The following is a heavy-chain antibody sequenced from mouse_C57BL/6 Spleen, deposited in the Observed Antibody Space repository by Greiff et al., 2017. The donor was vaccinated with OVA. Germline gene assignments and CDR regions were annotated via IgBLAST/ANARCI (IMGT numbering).Heavy chain of an antibody. J-gene: IGHJ2*01. Sequence: EVKLQESGPGLVKPSQSLSLTCSVTGYSITSGYYWNWIRQFPGNKLEWMGYISYDGSNNYNPSLKNRISITRDTSKNQFFLKLNSVTTEDTATYYWAREGDGSSFTFDYWGQGTTLTVSS. CDR2: ISYDGSN. V-gene: IGHV3-6*01. CDR1: GYSITSGYY. CDR3: AREGDGSSFTFDY. D-gene: IGHD1-1*01.